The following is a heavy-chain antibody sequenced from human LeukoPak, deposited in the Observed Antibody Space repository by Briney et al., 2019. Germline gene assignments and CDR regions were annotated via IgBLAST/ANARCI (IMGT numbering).Heavy chain of an antibody. Sequence: PGGSLRLSCAASGFTFDDYAMHWVRQAPGKGLEWVSLISADGGSTYYADSVKGRFTISRDNSKNSLYLQMNSLRTEDTALYYCAKDRSVYYYDSSGWPVDYWGQGTLVRVSS. D-gene: IGHD3-22*01. CDR3: AKDRSVYYYDSSGWPVDY. CDR1: GFTFDDYA. J-gene: IGHJ4*02. V-gene: IGHV3-43*02. CDR2: ISADGGST.